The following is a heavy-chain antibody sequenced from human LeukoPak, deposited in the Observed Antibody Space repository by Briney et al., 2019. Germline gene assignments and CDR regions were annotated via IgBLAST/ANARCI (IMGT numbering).Heavy chain of an antibody. CDR1: GYTFTSYD. CDR2: MNPNSGNT. D-gene: IGHD3-9*01. CDR3: ARGRPALNYDILTGYSL. J-gene: IGHJ4*02. Sequence: VASVKVSCKASGYTFTSYDINWVRQAPGQGLEWMGWMNPNSGNTGYAQKFQGRVTMTRNTSISTAYMELSSLRSEDTAVYYCARGRPALNYDILTGYSLWGQGTLVTVSS. V-gene: IGHV1-8*01.